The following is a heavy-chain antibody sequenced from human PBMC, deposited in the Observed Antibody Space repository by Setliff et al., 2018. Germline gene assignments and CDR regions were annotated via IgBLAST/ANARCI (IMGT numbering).Heavy chain of an antibody. Sequence: SETLSLTCTVSGGSISSYYWSWIRQPPGKGLEWIGYIYYSGSTNYNPSLKSRVTISVDTSKNQFSLKLSSVTAADTAVYYCARGRRWLVPHFDYWGQGTLVTVSS. CDR2: IYYSGST. J-gene: IGHJ4*02. CDR3: ARGRRWLVPHFDY. V-gene: IGHV4-59*12. CDR1: GGSISSYY. D-gene: IGHD6-19*01.